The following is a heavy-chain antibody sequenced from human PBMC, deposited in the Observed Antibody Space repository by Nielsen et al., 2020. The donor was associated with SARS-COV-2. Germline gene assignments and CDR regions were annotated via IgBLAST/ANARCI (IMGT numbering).Heavy chain of an antibody. J-gene: IGHJ4*02. CDR1: GFTFSSYW. D-gene: IGHD2-15*01. V-gene: IGHV3-7*01. Sequence: GGSLRLSCAASGFTFSSYWMNWVRQAPGKGLEWVANIKEDGSEKYYADSVKGRFTISRDNAKDLLYLQMNSLRAEDTAVYYCAKDLPTNVVVAATAVTTLRYFDYWGQGTLVTVSS. CDR2: IKEDGSEK. CDR3: AKDLPTNVVVAATAVTTLRYFDY.